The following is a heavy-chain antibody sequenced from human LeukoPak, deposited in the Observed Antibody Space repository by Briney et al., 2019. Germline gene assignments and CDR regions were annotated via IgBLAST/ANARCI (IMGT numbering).Heavy chain of an antibody. CDR3: AKGKAYYYDSSGHRYFDY. CDR1: GFTFSSYG. V-gene: IGHV3-23*01. D-gene: IGHD3-22*01. J-gene: IGHJ4*02. Sequence: GGSLRLSCAASGFTFSSYGMSWVRQAPGKGLEWVSAISGSGGSTYYADSVKGRFTISRDNSKNTLYLQMNSLRAEDTAVYYCAKGKAYYYDSSGHRYFDYWGQGTLVTVSS. CDR2: ISGSGGST.